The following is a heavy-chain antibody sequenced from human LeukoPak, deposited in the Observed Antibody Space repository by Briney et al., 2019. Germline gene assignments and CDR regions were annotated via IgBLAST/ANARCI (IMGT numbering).Heavy chain of an antibody. D-gene: IGHD2-21*02. CDR2: IYYSGST. V-gene: IGHV4-38-2*01. J-gene: IGHJ2*01. CDR1: GYSISSGYY. CDR3: ARTPIVVVTDYWYFDL. Sequence: SETLSLTCAVSGYSISSGYYWGWIRQPPGKGLEWIGYIYYSGSTYYNPSLKSRVTISVDTSKNQFSLKLSSVTAADTAVYYCARTPIVVVTDYWYFDLWGRGTLVTVSS.